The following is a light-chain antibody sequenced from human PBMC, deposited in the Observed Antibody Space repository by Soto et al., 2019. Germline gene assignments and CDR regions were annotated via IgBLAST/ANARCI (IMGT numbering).Light chain of an antibody. CDR1: QSISSW. CDR2: KAS. Sequence: IHMTHYPSYLSASVLDRVTITFRASQSISSWLAWYQQKPGKAPNLLIHKASHLESGVPSRFSGSGSGTDFTLTISSVQPDDFATYYCQQYDSPSNFGGGTKVDI. V-gene: IGKV1-5*03. CDR3: QQYDSPSN. J-gene: IGKJ4*01.